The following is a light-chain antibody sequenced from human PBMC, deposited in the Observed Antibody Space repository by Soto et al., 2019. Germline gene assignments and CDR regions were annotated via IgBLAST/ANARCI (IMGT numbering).Light chain of an antibody. CDR1: QSISNN. CDR3: QQRSNWPPWT. J-gene: IGKJ1*01. Sequence: EIVMTQSPATLSVYTGERATLSCRASQSISNNLAWYQQKVGQAPRLLTYGATTRDTGIPARFIGSGSGTEFTLTISSLQTEDFAVYYCQQRSNWPPWTFGQGTKVDIK. V-gene: IGKV3-15*01. CDR2: GAT.